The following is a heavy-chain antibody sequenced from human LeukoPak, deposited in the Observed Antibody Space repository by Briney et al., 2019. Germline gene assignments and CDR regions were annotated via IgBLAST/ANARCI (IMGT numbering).Heavy chain of an antibody. CDR2: ISGSGGST. CDR1: GFTFSSYA. Sequence: AGGSLRLSCAASGFTFSSYAMSWVRQAPGKGLEWVSAISGSGGSTYYADSVKGRFTISRDNSKNTLYLQMNSLRAEDTAVYYCAKRTRNTAMVTAPFDYWGQGTLVTVSS. J-gene: IGHJ4*02. V-gene: IGHV3-23*01. CDR3: AKRTRNTAMVTAPFDY. D-gene: IGHD5-18*01.